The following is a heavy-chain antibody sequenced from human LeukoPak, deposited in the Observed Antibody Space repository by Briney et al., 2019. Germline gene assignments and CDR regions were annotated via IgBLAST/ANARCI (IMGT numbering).Heavy chain of an antibody. V-gene: IGHV1-18*01. J-gene: IGHJ6*03. CDR2: ISAYNGNT. Sequence: ASVKVSCKASGYTFTSYGISWVRQAPGQGLEWMGWISAYNGNTNYAQKLQGRVTMTTDTSTSTAYMELRSLRSDDTAVYYCARAVYDILTFTYYYYYMDVWDKGTTVTVSS. CDR3: ARAVYDILTFTYYYYYMDV. CDR1: GYTFTSYG. D-gene: IGHD3-9*01.